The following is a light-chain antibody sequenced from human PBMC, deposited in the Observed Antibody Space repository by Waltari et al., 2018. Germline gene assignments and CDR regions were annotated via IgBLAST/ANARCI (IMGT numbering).Light chain of an antibody. J-gene: IGKJ1*01. CDR3: QNHERLPAT. CDR1: QSVSKY. CDR2: AAS. V-gene: IGKV3-20*01. Sequence: ILLTQSPGTLSLSPGERATLSCRASQSVSKYLACYQQGPGQAPRLLIYAASTRATGIPDRFSGSGSGTDFSLTISRLEPEDFAVYYCQNHERLPATFGQGTKVEIK.